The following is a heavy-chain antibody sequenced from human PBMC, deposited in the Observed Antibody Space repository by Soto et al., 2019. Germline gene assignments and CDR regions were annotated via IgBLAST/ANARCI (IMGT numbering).Heavy chain of an antibody. Sequence: GGSLRLSCAASGFTFSSYEMHWVRQAPGKGLEWVSYISSSGSTIYYADSVKGRFTISRDNAKNSLYLQMNSLRAEDTAVYYCAYTSYSYGYFDYWGQGTLVTVSS. CDR2: ISSSGSTI. D-gene: IGHD5-18*01. J-gene: IGHJ4*02. V-gene: IGHV3-48*03. CDR3: AYTSYSYGYFDY. CDR1: GFTFSSYE.